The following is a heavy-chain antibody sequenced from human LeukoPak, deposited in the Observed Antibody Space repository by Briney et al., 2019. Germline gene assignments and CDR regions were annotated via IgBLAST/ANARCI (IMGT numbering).Heavy chain of an antibody. J-gene: IGHJ6*03. CDR1: GGTFSSYA. CDR2: IIPIFGTA. CDR3: ARLSWEEVAHYYMDV. Sequence: ASVKVSCKASGGTFSSYAISWVRQAPGQGLEWMGGIIPIFGTANYAQKFQGRVTITTDESTSTAYMELSSLRSEDTAVYYCARLSWEEVAHYYMDVWGKGTTVTVSS. D-gene: IGHD1-26*01. V-gene: IGHV1-69*05.